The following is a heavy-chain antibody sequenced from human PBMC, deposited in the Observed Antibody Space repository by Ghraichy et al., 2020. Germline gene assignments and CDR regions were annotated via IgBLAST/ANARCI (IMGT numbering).Heavy chain of an antibody. CDR3: STESGYF. CDR2: IRSRADGGTS. J-gene: IGHJ4*02. Sequence: GGSLRLSCAASGFPFSNAWLNWVRQAPGKGLEWVGRIRSRADGGTSDYAAPMKGRFTFSRDDSKSTLYLQMSNLKTDDGGVYYCSTESGYFWGQGTLVTVSS. D-gene: IGHD2-21*01. CDR1: GFPFSNAW. V-gene: IGHV3-15*01.